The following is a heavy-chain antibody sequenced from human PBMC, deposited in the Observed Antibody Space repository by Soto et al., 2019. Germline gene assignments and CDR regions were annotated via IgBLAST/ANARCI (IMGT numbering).Heavy chain of an antibody. J-gene: IGHJ5*02. V-gene: IGHV3-74*01. CDR2: ITSDGKSK. Sequence: PGGSLRLSCAASGFTFSSYAMSWVRQAPGKGLVWVSRITSDGKSKAYAESVKGRFAISRDNAKNTLYLQMNGLTAEDTAVYYCARESGDWPLNWFDPWGQGTLVTVS. D-gene: IGHD2-21*02. CDR3: ARESGDWPLNWFDP. CDR1: GFTFSSYA.